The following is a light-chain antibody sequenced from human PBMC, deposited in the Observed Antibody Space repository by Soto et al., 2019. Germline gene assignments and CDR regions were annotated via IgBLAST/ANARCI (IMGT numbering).Light chain of an antibody. J-gene: IGKJ4*01. Sequence: DIPMTQSPSSLSASVGDRVTIACQSSHDVSWNLNWVQQKPGEAHKLLIYDASNLERGVPSRFSGSGSGTDFTLTVSSLQPEDVATYYCQQYSSMLSFGGGTEV. CDR1: HDVSWN. CDR3: QQYSSMLS. V-gene: IGKV1-33*01. CDR2: DAS.